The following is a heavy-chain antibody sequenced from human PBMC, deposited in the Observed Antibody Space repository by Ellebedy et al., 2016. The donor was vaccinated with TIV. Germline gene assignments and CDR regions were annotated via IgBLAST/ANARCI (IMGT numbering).Heavy chain of an antibody. CDR1: GYTFTSRF. Sequence: AASVKVSCKASGYTFTSRFMHWVRQAPGQGLEWMGIINVFSGATDYAQKWQGRVTMTRDTSTTTVYMELRSLRYDDTAIYYCARSITVFISGVQDTWRDIGLDFWGQGTMVTVSS. D-gene: IGHD3-3*01. J-gene: IGHJ3*01. V-gene: IGHV1-46*04. CDR3: ARSITVFISGVQDTWRDIGLDF. CDR2: INVFSGAT.